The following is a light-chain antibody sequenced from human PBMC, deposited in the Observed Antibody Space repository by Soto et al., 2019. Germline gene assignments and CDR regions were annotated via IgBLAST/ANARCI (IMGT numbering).Light chain of an antibody. CDR3: QQYFSTPPT. V-gene: IGKV4-1*01. J-gene: IGKJ1*01. Sequence: DIGMTQSPDSLAVSLGERGTINCKSSQSVLYSSNNKNFLTWFQQKPGQPPKLLIYWASTRESGVPDRFSGSGSGTDFTLTISSLQAEDVAVYYCQQYFSTPPTFGRGTKVDIK. CDR1: QSVLYSSNNKNF. CDR2: WAS.